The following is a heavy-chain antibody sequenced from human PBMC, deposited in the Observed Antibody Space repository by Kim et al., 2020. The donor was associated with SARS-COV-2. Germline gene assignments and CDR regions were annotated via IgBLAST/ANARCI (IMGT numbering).Heavy chain of an antibody. V-gene: IGHV3-33*01. CDR2: IWYDGSNK. CDR3: ASSRAVAGLGYFDY. J-gene: IGHJ4*02. D-gene: IGHD6-19*01. Sequence: GGSLRLSCAASGFTFSSYGMHWVRQAPGKGLEWVAVIWYDGSNKYYADSVKGRFTISRDNSKNTLYLQMNSLRAEDTAVYYCASSRAVAGLGYFDYWGQGTLVTVSS. CDR1: GFTFSSYG.